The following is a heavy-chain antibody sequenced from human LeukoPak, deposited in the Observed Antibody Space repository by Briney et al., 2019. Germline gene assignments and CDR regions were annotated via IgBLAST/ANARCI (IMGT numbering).Heavy chain of an antibody. Sequence: GRSLRLSCAASGFTFSSYAMHWVRQAPGKGLEWVAVISYDGSNKYYADSVKGRFTISRDNSKNTLYLQMNSLRAEDTAVYYCARGTSHCTNSACYSPEWYHYYMQSWGKEATVTLS. CDR3: ARGTSHCTNSACYSPEWYHYYMQS. V-gene: IGHV3-30*01. CDR2: ISYDGSNK. J-gene: IGHJ6*03. D-gene: IGHD2-8*01. CDR1: GFTFSSYA.